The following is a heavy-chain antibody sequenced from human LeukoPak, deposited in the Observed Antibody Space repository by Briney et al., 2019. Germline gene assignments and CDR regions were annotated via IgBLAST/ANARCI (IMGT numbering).Heavy chain of an antibody. Sequence: GASVKASCKASGYTFTSYPISWVRQAPGQGLEWMGWITTYNGNTHYAQKLQGRVTMTTETSTSTAYMDLRGLRSDDTAVYYCARGYDYGDYVGDLDYWGQGTLVTVSS. V-gene: IGHV1-18*01. D-gene: IGHD4-17*01. J-gene: IGHJ4*02. CDR1: GYTFTSYP. CDR3: ARGYDYGDYVGDLDY. CDR2: ITTYNGNT.